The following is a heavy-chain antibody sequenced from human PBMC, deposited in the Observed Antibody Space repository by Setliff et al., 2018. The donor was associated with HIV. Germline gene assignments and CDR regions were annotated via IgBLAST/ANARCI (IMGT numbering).Heavy chain of an antibody. CDR1: ADSIGTNHW. D-gene: IGHD1-26*01. CDR2: ISQSGKT. V-gene: IGHV4-4*02. Sequence: PSETLSLTCAVSADSIGTNHWWNWVRQPPGKELEWIGEISQSGKTNYHPSLKSRITMSVDTSKKQFSLELTSLTAADTAVYYCARDLSGNLVSDGFDIWGQGTMVTVSS. J-gene: IGHJ3*02. CDR3: ARDLSGNLVSDGFDI.